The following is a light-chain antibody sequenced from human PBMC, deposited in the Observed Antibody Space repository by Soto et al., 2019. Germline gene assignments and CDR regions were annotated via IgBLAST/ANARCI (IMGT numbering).Light chain of an antibody. CDR1: SGHSSYA. CDR3: QTWGTGIHYV. CDR2: LNSDGSH. Sequence: QSVLTQSPSASASLGASVKLTCTLRSGHSSYAIAWHQQQPEKGPRYLMKLNSDGSHSKGDRIPDRFSGSSSGAERYLTISSLQSEDEADYYCQTWGTGIHYVFGTGTKVTVL. V-gene: IGLV4-69*01. J-gene: IGLJ1*01.